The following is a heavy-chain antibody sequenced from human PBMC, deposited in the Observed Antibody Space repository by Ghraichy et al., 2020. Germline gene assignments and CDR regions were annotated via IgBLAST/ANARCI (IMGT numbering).Heavy chain of an antibody. Sequence: SETLSLTCTVSGGSISRRSYYWGWIRQPPGKGLEWIGRIYYSGSTFRNPSLKSRVTISVDTSKKQFSLRLTSVNAADTAVYYCARHVADSSWYSYYFDYWGQGTLV. CDR3: ARHVADSSWYSYYFDY. D-gene: IGHD3-22*01. CDR2: IYYSGST. V-gene: IGHV4-39*01. CDR1: GGSISRRSYY. J-gene: IGHJ4*02.